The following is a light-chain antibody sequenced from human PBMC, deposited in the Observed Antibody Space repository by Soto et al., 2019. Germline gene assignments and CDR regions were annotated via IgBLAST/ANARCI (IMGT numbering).Light chain of an antibody. CDR2: DAS. CDR1: QNISVW. CDR3: QQYDSSSPT. V-gene: IGKV1-5*01. Sequence: DIQMTQSPSTLSASVGDGVTITYRASQNISVWLAWYQQRPGKAPKFLIYDASNLETGVSSRFSGSGSGTEFTLTIRSLQPDDFATYYCQQYDSSSPTFGQGTKLEIK. J-gene: IGKJ2*01.